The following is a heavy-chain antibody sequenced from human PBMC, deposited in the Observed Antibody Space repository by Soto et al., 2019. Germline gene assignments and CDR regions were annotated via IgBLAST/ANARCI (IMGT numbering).Heavy chain of an antibody. CDR1: GYTFTSYA. Sequence: QVQLVQSGAEEKKPGASVKVSCKASGYTFTSYAMHWVRQAPGQRLEWMGWINAGNGNTTYSQKFQGRVTINRDTXASTADMGLSSLRSEDTAVYYCAIDLSELDGPLFDYWGQGALVTVSS. CDR3: AIDLSELDGPLFDY. CDR2: INAGNGNT. D-gene: IGHD3-10*01. J-gene: IGHJ4*02. V-gene: IGHV1-3*05.